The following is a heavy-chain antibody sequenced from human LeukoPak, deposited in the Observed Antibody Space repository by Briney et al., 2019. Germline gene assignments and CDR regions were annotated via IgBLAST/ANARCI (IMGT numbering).Heavy chain of an antibody. CDR1: GGSISSSSYY. Sequence: PSETLSLTCTVSGGSISSSSYYWGWIRQPPGKGLEWIGSIYYSRSTYYNPSLKSRVTISVDTSKNQFSLKLSSVTAADTAVNYCASEVVGATTHFDYWGQGTLVTVSS. CDR2: IYYSRST. CDR3: ASEVVGATTHFDY. J-gene: IGHJ4*02. V-gene: IGHV4-39*07. D-gene: IGHD1-26*01.